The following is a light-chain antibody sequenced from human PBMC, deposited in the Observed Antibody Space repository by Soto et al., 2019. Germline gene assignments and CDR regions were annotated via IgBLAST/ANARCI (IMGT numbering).Light chain of an antibody. J-gene: IGKJ3*01. CDR3: QQYGNSPFT. V-gene: IGKV3-20*01. Sequence: EIVLTQSPGTLSLSPGERATLSCRASQSVSSNYLAWYQQKPAQAPRLLIYGASIRAPGIPDRFSGSGSGTDFTLTISRLEPEDFAVYHCQQYGNSPFTFGPGTKVDVK. CDR1: QSVSSNY. CDR2: GAS.